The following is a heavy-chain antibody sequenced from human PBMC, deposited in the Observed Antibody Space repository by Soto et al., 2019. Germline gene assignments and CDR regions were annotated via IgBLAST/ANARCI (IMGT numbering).Heavy chain of an antibody. V-gene: IGHV1-69*02. J-gene: IGHJ4*02. D-gene: IGHD5-12*01. Sequence: SVKVSCKASGGTFSSYTISWVRQAPGQGLEWMGRIIPILGIANYAQKFQGRVTITADKSTSTAYMELSSLRSEDAAVYYCARPALDDRGYDYVYWGQGTLVPVSS. CDR3: ARPALDDRGYDYVY. CDR2: IIPILGIA. CDR1: GGTFSSYT.